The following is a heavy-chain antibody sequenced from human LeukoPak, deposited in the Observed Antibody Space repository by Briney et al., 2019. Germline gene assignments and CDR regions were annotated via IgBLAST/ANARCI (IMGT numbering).Heavy chain of an antibody. Sequence: SETLSLTCTVSGGSVSSYYWSWIRQPAGKGLEWIGRIYTSGSTNYNPSLKSRVTMSVDTSKNQFSLKLSSVTAADTAVYYCARDSGYSSSWYFLYWGQGTVVTVSS. J-gene: IGHJ4*02. D-gene: IGHD6-13*01. CDR3: ARDSGYSSSWYFLY. CDR2: IYTSGST. CDR1: GGSVSSYY. V-gene: IGHV4-4*07.